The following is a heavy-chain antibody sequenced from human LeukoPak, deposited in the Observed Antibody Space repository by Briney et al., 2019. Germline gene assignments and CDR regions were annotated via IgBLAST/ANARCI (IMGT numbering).Heavy chain of an antibody. J-gene: IGHJ5*02. V-gene: IGHV4-38-2*02. CDR3: ARVILSLNNWFDP. CDR1: GYSISSGYY. D-gene: IGHD2-2*01. Sequence: PSETLSLTCTVSGYSISSGYYWGWIRQPPGKGLEWIGSIYHSGSTYYNPSLKSRVTISVDRSKNQFSLKLSSVTAADTAVYYCARVILSLNNWFDPWGQGTLVTVSS. CDR2: IYHSGST.